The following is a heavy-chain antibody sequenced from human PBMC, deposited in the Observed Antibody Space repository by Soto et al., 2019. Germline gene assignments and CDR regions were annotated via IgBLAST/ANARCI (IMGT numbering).Heavy chain of an antibody. CDR1: GGSISSGGYY. J-gene: IGHJ4*02. Sequence: QVQLQESGPGLVKPSQTLSLTCTVSGGSISSGGYYWSWIRQHPGKGLEWIGYIYYSGSTYYNPSLKSRVNISVDTSKNQFYLKLSSVTAADTAVYYCARDRYSSSPAFDYWGQGTLVTVSS. CDR2: IYYSGST. D-gene: IGHD6-13*01. CDR3: ARDRYSSSPAFDY. V-gene: IGHV4-31*03.